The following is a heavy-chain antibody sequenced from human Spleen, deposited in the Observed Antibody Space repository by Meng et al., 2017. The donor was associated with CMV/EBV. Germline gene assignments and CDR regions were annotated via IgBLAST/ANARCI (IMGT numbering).Heavy chain of an antibody. Sequence: GSLRLSCAVSGGSISSSNWWSWVRQPPGKGLEWIGEIYHSGSTNYNPSLKSRVTISVDKSKNQFSLKLSSVTAADTAVYYCARDKKQQLDTYYYYYYGMDVWGQGTTVTVSS. CDR3: ARDKKQQLDTYYYYYYGMDV. CDR2: IYHSGST. D-gene: IGHD6-13*01. V-gene: IGHV4-4*02. CDR1: GGSISSSNW. J-gene: IGHJ6*02.